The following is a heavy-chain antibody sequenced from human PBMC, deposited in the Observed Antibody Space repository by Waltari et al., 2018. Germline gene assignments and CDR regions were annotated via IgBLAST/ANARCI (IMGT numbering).Heavy chain of an antibody. J-gene: IGHJ2*01. D-gene: IGHD2-15*01. CDR3: ARDRYCSGGTCHDWYLDL. Sequence: SLTCTVSGGSISSYYWSWIRQPPGKGLEWIGYVFSSGSTNYNPSLKSRVTISVDTSNNQFSLKLNSVTAADTAVYFCARDRYCSGGTCHDWYLDLWGRGTLVTVSS. V-gene: IGHV4-59*01. CDR1: GGSISSYY. CDR2: VFSSGST.